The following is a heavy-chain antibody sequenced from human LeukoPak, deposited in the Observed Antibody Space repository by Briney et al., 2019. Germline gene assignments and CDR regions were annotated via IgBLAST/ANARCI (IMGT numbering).Heavy chain of an antibody. J-gene: IGHJ4*02. Sequence: GGSLRLSCAASGFTFSSYSMNWVRQAPGKGLEWVSSISSSSSYIYYADSVKGRFTISRDNAKNSLYLQMNSLRAEDTAVYYCARASIAVAAGLQYWGQGTLVTVSS. CDR2: ISSSSSYI. V-gene: IGHV3-21*01. D-gene: IGHD6-19*01. CDR3: ARASIAVAAGLQY. CDR1: GFTFSSYS.